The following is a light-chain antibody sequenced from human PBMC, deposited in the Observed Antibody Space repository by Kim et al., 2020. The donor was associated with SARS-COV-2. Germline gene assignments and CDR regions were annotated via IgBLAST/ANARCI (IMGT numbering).Light chain of an antibody. V-gene: IGKV4-1*01. CDR1: QSVLYSSSNKNY. Sequence: RATINCKSSQSVLYSSSNKNYLAWFQQKPGQPPKLLFHWASTRESGVPARFSGSGSGTDFTLTSSSLQAEDVAVYYCQQYYSTPYTVGQGTKLEI. CDR3: QQYYSTPYT. J-gene: IGKJ2*01. CDR2: WAS.